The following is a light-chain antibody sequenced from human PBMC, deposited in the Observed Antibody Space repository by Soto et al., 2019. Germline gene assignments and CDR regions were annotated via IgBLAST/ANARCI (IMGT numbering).Light chain of an antibody. CDR3: GTWDSSLSAVL. CDR1: SSNIGNNY. Sequence: QAVVTQPPSVSAAPGQKVTISCSGSSSNIGNNYVSWYQQLPGTAPKVLIYDNNKRPSGIPDRFSGSKSGTSATLGITGLQTGDEADYYCGTWDSSLSAVLFGGGTKVTVL. CDR2: DNN. J-gene: IGLJ2*01. V-gene: IGLV1-51*01.